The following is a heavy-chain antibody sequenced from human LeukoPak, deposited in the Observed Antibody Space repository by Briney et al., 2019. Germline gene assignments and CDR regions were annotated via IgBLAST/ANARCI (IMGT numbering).Heavy chain of an antibody. CDR3: ARVGGVAAYGDYYMDV. CDR1: GGSISSYY. D-gene: IGHD6-13*01. Sequence: SETLSLTCTVSGGSISSYYWSWIRQPAGKGLEWIGRIYTSGSTNYNPSLKSRVTMSVDTSKNQFSLKLSSVTAADTAVYYCARVGGVAAYGDYYMDVWGKGTTVTVSS. J-gene: IGHJ6*03. CDR2: IYTSGST. V-gene: IGHV4-4*07.